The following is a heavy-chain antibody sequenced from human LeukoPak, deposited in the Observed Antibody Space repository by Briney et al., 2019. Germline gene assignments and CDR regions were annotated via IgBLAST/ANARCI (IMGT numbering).Heavy chain of an antibody. CDR1: GGSFSGYY. Sequence: SETLSLTCAVYGGSFSGYYWSWIRQPPGKGLEWIGEINHSGSTNYNPSLKSRVTISVDTSKNQFSLKLSSVTAADTAVYYCARRGLLWFGEPRDAFDIWGQGTMVTVSS. V-gene: IGHV4-34*01. CDR3: ARRGLLWFGEPRDAFDI. J-gene: IGHJ3*02. CDR2: INHSGST. D-gene: IGHD3-10*01.